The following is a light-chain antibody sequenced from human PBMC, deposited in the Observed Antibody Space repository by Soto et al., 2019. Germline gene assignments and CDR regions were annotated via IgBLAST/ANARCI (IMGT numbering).Light chain of an antibody. J-gene: IGKJ4*01. CDR2: GAS. CDR3: QQYSSWPLS. Sequence: EIVMTQSPGTLSVPPGERATLSCRASQSVSSSLAWYQQKPGQAPRLLMYGASTRATGTPARFSGSGSGTEFTLTISSLQSEDFAVYYCQQYSSWPLSFGGGTRWIS. V-gene: IGKV3D-15*01. CDR1: QSVSSS.